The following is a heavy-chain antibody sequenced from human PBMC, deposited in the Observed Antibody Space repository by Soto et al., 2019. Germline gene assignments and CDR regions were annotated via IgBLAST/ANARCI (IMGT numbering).Heavy chain of an antibody. CDR2: TYYRSKWYN. Sequence: PSQTLSLTCAISGDSVSSNSAAWNWIRQSPSRGLEWLGRTYYRSKWYNDYAVSVKSRITINPDTSKNQFSLQLNSVTPEDTAVYYCARDNCSGGSCPFPLDYWGQGTLVTVPS. V-gene: IGHV6-1*01. CDR1: GDSVSSNSAA. J-gene: IGHJ4*02. CDR3: ARDNCSGGSCPFPLDY. D-gene: IGHD2-15*01.